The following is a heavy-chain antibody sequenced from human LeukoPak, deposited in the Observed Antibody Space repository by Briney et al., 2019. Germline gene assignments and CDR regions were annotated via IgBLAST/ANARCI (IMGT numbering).Heavy chain of an antibody. V-gene: IGHV3-30*18. CDR1: GFTFSRSG. CDR3: AKDSKGSGTYYDRYFDY. Sequence: PGRSLRLSSAASGFTFSRSGIHWVRQAPGRGLEWVAVISYDERDEYYADSVKGRFTISRDNSKNTLYLQMNSLRAEDTAVYYCAKDSKGSGTYYDRYFDYWGQGTLVTVSS. J-gene: IGHJ4*02. D-gene: IGHD3-10*01. CDR2: ISYDERDE.